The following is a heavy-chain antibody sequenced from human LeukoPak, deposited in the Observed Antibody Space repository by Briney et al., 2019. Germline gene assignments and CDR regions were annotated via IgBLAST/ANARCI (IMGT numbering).Heavy chain of an antibody. V-gene: IGHV3-23*01. CDR3: ARDYADYVRYFFFDY. J-gene: IGHJ4*02. CDR1: GFTFNNYA. CDR2: ISGGGETT. D-gene: IGHD4-17*01. Sequence: PGGSLRLSCAASGFTFNNYAMNWVRQAPGKGLEWVSSISGGGETTYYADSAKGRFTISRDNSQNTLYLQMNSLRAEDTAVYYCARDYADYVRYFFFDYWGQGTLVTVSS.